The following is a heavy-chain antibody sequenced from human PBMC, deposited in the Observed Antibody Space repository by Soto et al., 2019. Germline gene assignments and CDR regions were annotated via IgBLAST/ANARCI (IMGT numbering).Heavy chain of an antibody. Sequence: PGASLKISCKASGYSFTTYWIAWVRQMPGKGLEWMGIINPGDSDIRYSPSFQGQVTISADNSISTAYLQWSSLKASDTAMYYCARHEQFYYYYYGMDVWGQGTAVTVSS. D-gene: IGHD4-4*01. V-gene: IGHV5-51*01. CDR3: ARHEQFYYYYYGMDV. CDR1: GYSFTTYW. CDR2: INPGDSDI. J-gene: IGHJ6*02.